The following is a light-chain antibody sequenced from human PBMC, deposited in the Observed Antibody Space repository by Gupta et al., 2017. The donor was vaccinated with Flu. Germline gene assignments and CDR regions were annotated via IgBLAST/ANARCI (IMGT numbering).Light chain of an antibody. CDR3: QTWGTGIRV. CDR1: SGHNNFA. J-gene: IGLJ3*02. Sequence: SGHNNFAIAWHQQQPEKGPRFLMKLNTDGSHSKGDGIPDRFSGSSSGAERYLTISSLQSEDEADYYCQTWGTGIRVFGGGTKLTVL. V-gene: IGLV4-69*01. CDR2: LNTDGSH.